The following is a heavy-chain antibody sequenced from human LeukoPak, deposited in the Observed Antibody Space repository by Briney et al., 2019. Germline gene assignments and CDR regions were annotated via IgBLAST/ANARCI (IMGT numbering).Heavy chain of an antibody. CDR2: INSDGSEG. Sequence: GGSLRLSCAVSGFTFSGFWMSWSRQAPGKGLEWVASINSDGSEGYYADVVKGRFTISRDNAKNSLYLQINSLRAEDTAVYYCGRSSYSSSSSVWGQGTMVTVSS. J-gene: IGHJ3*01. CDR1: GFTFSGFW. V-gene: IGHV3-7*03. CDR3: GRSSYSSSSSV. D-gene: IGHD6-6*01.